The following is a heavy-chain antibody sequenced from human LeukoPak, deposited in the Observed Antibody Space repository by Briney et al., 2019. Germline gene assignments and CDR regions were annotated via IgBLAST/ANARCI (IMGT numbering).Heavy chain of an antibody. V-gene: IGHV3-30*18. CDR3: AKTYSDYDFADY. Sequence: PGGSLRLSCAASGFTFSSYAMSWVRQAPGRGLEWVAIGSYDGSNKYYADSVKGRFTISRDNSKNTLYLQMNSLRAEDTAVYYCAKTYSDYDFADYWGQGTLVTVSS. CDR1: GFTFSSYA. J-gene: IGHJ4*02. CDR2: GSYDGSNK. D-gene: IGHD5-12*01.